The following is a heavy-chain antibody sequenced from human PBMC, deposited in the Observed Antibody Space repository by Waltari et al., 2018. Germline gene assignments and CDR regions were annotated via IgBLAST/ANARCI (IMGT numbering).Heavy chain of an antibody. CDR2: ISGSGGTT. CDR1: GFTFGTSG. D-gene: IGHD1-26*01. Sequence: EVRLVESGGGLVQRGGSLRLSCAASGFTFGTSGRSWVRQAPGKGLEGVSSISGSGGTTYYADSVKGRFTMSKDFSKNTLFLQMNSVRVDDTADYYCAKSSGSYYEVFDRWGRGTLVTVSS. V-gene: IGHV3-23*04. CDR3: AKSSGSYYEVFDR. J-gene: IGHJ4*02.